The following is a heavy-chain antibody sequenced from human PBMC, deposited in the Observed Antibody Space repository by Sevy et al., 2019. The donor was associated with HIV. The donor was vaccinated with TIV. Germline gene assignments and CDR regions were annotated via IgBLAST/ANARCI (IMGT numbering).Heavy chain of an antibody. J-gene: IGHJ4*02. CDR2: ISSSSSYI. V-gene: IGHV3-21*01. Sequence: GGSLRLSCAASGFTFSSYSMNWVRQAPGKGLEWVSSISSSSSYIYYADSVKGRFTISRDNAKNSLYLQMNSLRAEDTAVYYCARDESYGYYGSGSYFDYWGQGTLVTVSS. CDR3: ARDESYGYYGSGSYFDY. D-gene: IGHD3-10*01. CDR1: GFTFSSYS.